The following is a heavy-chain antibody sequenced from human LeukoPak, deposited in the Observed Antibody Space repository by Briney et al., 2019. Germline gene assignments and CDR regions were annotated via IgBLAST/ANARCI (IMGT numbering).Heavy chain of an antibody. V-gene: IGHV4-34*01. CDR2: INHSGST. Sequence: PSETLSLTCAVYGGSFSGYYWSWIRQPPGKGLEWIGEINHSGSTNYNPSLKSRVTISVDTSKNQFSLKLSSVTAADTAVYYCARHSCSSTSCYKSQYWFDPWGQGTLVTVSS. CDR3: ARHSCSSTSCYKSQYWFDP. CDR1: GGSFSGYY. D-gene: IGHD2-2*02. J-gene: IGHJ5*02.